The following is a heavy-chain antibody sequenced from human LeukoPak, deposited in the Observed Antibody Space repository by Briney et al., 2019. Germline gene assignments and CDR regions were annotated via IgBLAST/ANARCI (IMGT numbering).Heavy chain of an antibody. CDR3: AGERGEEYSSGWYKTNYFYN. Sequence: SETLSLTCTVSGDSFTSVTDYWAWIRQPPGKGLEWIASGDYSGGTYYNPSLESRVAISADMSKDQISLKLTSVTGADTAVYYCAGERGEEYSSGWYKTNYFYNWGQGIRVTVSS. D-gene: IGHD6-19*01. V-gene: IGHV4-39*07. CDR1: GDSFTSVTDY. J-gene: IGHJ4*02. CDR2: GDYSGGT.